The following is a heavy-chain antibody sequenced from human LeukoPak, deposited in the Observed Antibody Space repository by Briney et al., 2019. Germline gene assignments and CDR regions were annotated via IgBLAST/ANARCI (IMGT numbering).Heavy chain of an antibody. CDR2: INPSGGST. V-gene: IGHV1-46*01. J-gene: IGHJ4*02. Sequence: ASVKVSCKASGYTFTSYYIHWVRQAPGQGLEWMGRINPSGGSTSYAQKFQGRVTMTRDTSTSTVYMELSSLRSEDTAVYYCARVERWLQFGYFDYWGQGTLATVSS. D-gene: IGHD5-24*01. CDR1: GYTFTSYY. CDR3: ARVERWLQFGYFDY.